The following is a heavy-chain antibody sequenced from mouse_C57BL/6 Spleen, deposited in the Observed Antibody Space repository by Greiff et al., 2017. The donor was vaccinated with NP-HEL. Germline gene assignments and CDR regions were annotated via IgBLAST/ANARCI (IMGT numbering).Heavy chain of an antibody. J-gene: IGHJ1*03. D-gene: IGHD1-1*01. CDR1: GFSLTSYG. CDR3: AKHYYGSSYRYFDV. Sequence: VKVIESGPGLVAPSQSLSITCTVSGFSLTSYGVSWVRQPPGKGLEWLGAIWGDGSTNYYSAPISGLSISQDNSKSQVFLKLSRLQTEDTATYYGAKHYYGSSYRYFDVWGTGTTVTVSS. V-gene: IGHV2-3*01. CDR2: IWGDGST.